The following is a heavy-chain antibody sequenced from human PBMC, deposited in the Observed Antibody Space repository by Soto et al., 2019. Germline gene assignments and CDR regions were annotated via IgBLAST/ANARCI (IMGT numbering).Heavy chain of an antibody. D-gene: IGHD5-12*01. V-gene: IGHV1-2*04. CDR3: ARESGGATATLDYYYFYMDV. Sequence: QVQLVQSGAEVRKPGASVTVSCSASGDSFNDYYIHWVRQAPGQGFGWMGWMNPNGGVTKYAQKFQGWVSTTRDTSIRTVYMQLSRLRSDDTAVYYCARESGGATATLDYYYFYMDVWGTGTTVTVSS. CDR2: MNPNGGVT. J-gene: IGHJ6*03. CDR1: GDSFNDYY.